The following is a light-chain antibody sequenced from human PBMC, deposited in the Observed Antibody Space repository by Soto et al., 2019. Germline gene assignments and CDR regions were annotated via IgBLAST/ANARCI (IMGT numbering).Light chain of an antibody. CDR2: DVS. V-gene: IGLV2-14*01. J-gene: IGLJ1*01. CDR3: SSYTSSSTPYA. CDR1: SSDFGGYNY. Sequence: QSVLTQPASVSGSPGQSITISCTGTSSDFGGYNYVSWYQQHPGKAPKLMIYDVSNRPSGVSNRFSGSKSGNTASLTISGLQAEDEADYYCSSYTSSSTPYAFGTGTKVT.